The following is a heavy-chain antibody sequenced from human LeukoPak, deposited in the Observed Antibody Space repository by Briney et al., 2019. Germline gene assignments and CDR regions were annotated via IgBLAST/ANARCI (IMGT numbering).Heavy chain of an antibody. CDR2: INPNSGDT. J-gene: IGHJ5*02. V-gene: IGHV1-2*06. CDR1: GYTFTGYY. D-gene: IGHD2-2*01. Sequence: ASVKVSCKASGYTFTGYYVNWVRQAPGQGLEWMGRINPNSGDTSYAQKVQGRVTMTRDTSINTAYMELSRLRYADTAVYFCARVFGTSPECSRTSCLGWFDPWGQGTPVTVSS. CDR3: ARVFGTSPECSRTSCLGWFDP.